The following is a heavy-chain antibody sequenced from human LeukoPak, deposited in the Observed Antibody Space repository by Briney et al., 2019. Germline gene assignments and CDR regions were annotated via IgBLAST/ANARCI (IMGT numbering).Heavy chain of an antibody. CDR3: ARFTGYCSGTSCYHNAFDI. Sequence: PSQTLSLTCTVSGYSISSGTYYWTWIRQPAGKGLEWIGRISTSGSTNYNPSLKSRVTISLDTSKNQFSLKLSSVTAADTAVFYCARFTGYCSGTSCYHNAFDIWGQGTMVTVSS. J-gene: IGHJ3*02. V-gene: IGHV4-61*02. CDR1: GYSISSGTYY. CDR2: ISTSGST. D-gene: IGHD2-2*01.